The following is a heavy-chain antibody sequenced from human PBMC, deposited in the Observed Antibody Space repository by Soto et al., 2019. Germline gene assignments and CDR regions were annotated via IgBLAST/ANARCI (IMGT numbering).Heavy chain of an antibody. CDR1: GFTFSSYS. V-gene: IGHV3-21*01. J-gene: IGHJ5*02. CDR2: ISSSSGYI. CDR3: GRSGITGSNWFDP. Sequence: PGGSLRLSCAASGFTFSSYSMNWVRQAPGKGLEWVSYISSSSGYIYYADSVKGRFTISRDNAKNPLYLQMNSLRVEDTAVYYCGRSGITGSNWFDPWGQGTLVTVSS. D-gene: IGHD1-20*01.